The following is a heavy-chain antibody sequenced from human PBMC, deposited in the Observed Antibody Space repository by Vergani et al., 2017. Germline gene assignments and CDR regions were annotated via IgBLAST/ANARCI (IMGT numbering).Heavy chain of an antibody. V-gene: IGHV4-61*02. J-gene: IGHJ5*02. D-gene: IGHD5-12*01. CDR3: ARDRGYSGYDYGGWFDP. CDR2: IYTSGST. Sequence: QVQLQESGPGLVKPSQTLSLTCTVSGGSISSGSYYWSWIRQPAGKGLEWIGRIYTSGSTNYNPSLTSRVTISVDASKNQFSLKLSSVTAADTAVYYCARDRGYSGYDYGGWFDPWGQGTLVTVSS. CDR1: GGSISSGSYY.